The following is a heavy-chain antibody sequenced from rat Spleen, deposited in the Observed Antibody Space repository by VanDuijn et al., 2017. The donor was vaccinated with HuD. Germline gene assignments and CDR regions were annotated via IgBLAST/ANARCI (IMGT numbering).Heavy chain of an antibody. J-gene: IGHJ2*01. CDR3: ARHYYYSSYDY. CDR2: ISYDGSST. CDR1: GFTFSDYY. V-gene: IGHV5-29*01. D-gene: IGHD1-2*01. Sequence: EVQLVESDGGLVQPGRSLKLSCAASGFTFSDYYMAWVRQAPTKGLEWVATISYDGSSTYYRDSVKGRFTISRDNAKSTLYLQMDSLRSEDTATYYCARHYYYSSYDYWGQGVMVTVSS.